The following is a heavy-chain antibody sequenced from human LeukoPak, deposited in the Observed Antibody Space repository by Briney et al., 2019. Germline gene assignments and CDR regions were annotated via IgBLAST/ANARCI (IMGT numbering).Heavy chain of an antibody. CDR1: GGSICSGNYY. V-gene: IGHV4-31*03. Sequence: SETLSLTCTVSGGSICSGNYYWSWIRQHPGKGLEWIGYMYYRGSTYYNPSLKSRVTISVDTSKNQFSLKLSSVTAADTAVYYCARSYGYGTNFDYWGQGTLVTVSS. J-gene: IGHJ4*02. CDR2: MYYRGST. CDR3: ARSYGYGTNFDY. D-gene: IGHD5-18*01.